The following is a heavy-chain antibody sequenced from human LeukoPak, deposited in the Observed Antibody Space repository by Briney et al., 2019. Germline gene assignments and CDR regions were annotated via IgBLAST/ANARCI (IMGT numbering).Heavy chain of an antibody. D-gene: IGHD2-21*02. CDR3: ARQTKRTVVTEDGVKFYYYYMDV. CDR1: GFTFEDYG. J-gene: IGHJ6*03. CDR2: INWNGDSA. Sequence: GGSLRLSCAASGFTFEDYGMSWVRQGPGKGLEWVSGINWNGDSAGNADSVKGRFTISRDNPKNSLYLLMNTLRAEDTALYYCARQTKRTVVTEDGVKFYYYYMDVWGIGTMVTVSS. V-gene: IGHV3-20*04.